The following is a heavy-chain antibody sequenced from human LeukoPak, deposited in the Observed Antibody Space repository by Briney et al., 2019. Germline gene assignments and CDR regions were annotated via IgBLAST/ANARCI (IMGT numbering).Heavy chain of an antibody. J-gene: IGHJ4*02. D-gene: IGHD5-12*01. V-gene: IGHV3-7*01. CDR1: GLIFSNYS. CDR3: VRDGGVSGYDLLDY. Sequence: GGSLRLSCTASGLIFSNYSMTWVRQAPGKGLEWVAQINQDGSKEYYIDSVKARFSISRDNARNSLSLQMNSLRAEDTAVYYCVRDGGVSGYDLLDYWGQGTLVTVSS. CDR2: INQDGSKE.